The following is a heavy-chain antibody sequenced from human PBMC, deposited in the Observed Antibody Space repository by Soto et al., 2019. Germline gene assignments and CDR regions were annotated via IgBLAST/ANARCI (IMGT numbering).Heavy chain of an antibody. Sequence: PGWSLRLSCASSVFTFISYAMRWVRQAPGKGLEWVSAISGSGGSTYYADSVKGRFTISRDNSKNTLYLQMNSLRAEDTAVYYCAREGINNYNEYYFDSWGQGTVVTVSS. CDR3: AREGINNYNEYYFDS. CDR1: VFTFISYA. CDR2: ISGSGGST. V-gene: IGHV3-23*01. D-gene: IGHD4-4*01. J-gene: IGHJ4*02.